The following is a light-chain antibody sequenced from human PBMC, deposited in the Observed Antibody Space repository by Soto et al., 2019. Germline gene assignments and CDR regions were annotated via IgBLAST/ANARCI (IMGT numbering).Light chain of an antibody. J-gene: IGKJ2*01. CDR2: SAS. CDR1: QSVSNN. V-gene: IGKV3-15*01. CDR3: QQYGSSLYT. Sequence: EIVMTQSPATLSVSPGERATLSCRASQSVSNNLAWYQQKPGQAPRLLMYSASTRATGIPARFSGSGSGTEFTLTISRLEPEDFAVYYCQQYGSSLYTFGQGTKLEIK.